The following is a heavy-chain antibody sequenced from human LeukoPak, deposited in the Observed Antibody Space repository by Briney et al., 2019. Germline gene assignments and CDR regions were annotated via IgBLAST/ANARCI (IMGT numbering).Heavy chain of an antibody. J-gene: IGHJ3*02. CDR3: ARHDDYGDSPVSFDI. Sequence: GESLKISCKGSGYSFTSYWIGWVRQMPGKGLEWMGIIYPGDSDTRYSPSFQGQVTISADKSISTAYLQWSSLKASDTAMYCCARHDDYGDSPVSFDIWGQGTMVTVSS. CDR2: IYPGDSDT. CDR1: GYSFTSYW. V-gene: IGHV5-51*01. D-gene: IGHD4-17*01.